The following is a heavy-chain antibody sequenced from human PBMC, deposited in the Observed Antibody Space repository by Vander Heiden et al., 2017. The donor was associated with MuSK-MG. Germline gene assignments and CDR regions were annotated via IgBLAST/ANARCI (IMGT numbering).Heavy chain of an antibody. V-gene: IGHV1-46*01. CDR3: ARGVVVAATGQQPRSDFDY. CDR2: INPSGGST. CDR1: GYTFPSYY. D-gene: IGHD2-15*01. J-gene: IGHJ4*02. Sequence: QVQLVQSGAEVKKPGASVKVSCQASGYTFPSYYLPCVRQAPGPGPEWMGIINPSGGSTSYAQKFQGRVTMTRDTSTSTVYMELSSLRSEDTAVYYCARGVVVAATGQQPRSDFDYWGQGTLVTVSS.